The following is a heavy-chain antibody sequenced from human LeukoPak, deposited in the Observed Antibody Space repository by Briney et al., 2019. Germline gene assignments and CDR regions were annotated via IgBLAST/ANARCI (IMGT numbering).Heavy chain of an antibody. V-gene: IGHV1-18*01. D-gene: IGHD3-3*01. CDR2: ISAYNGNT. Sequence: ASVKVSCKASGYTFTSYGISWVRQAPGQGLEWMGWISAYNGNTNYAQKLQGRVTMTTDTSTSTAYMELRSLRSDDTAVYYCARGGFWSGYYTGIPTNWFDPWGQGTLVTVSS. CDR1: GYTFTSYG. J-gene: IGHJ5*02. CDR3: ARGGFWSGYYTGIPTNWFDP.